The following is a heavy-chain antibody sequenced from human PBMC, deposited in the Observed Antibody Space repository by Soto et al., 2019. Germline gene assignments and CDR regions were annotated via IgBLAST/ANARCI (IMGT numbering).Heavy chain of an antibody. D-gene: IGHD1-1*01. Sequence: ASVKVSCKASGFTFTDYFIHWVRQAPGQGLEWMGWINPNSGGTHFSQRFEGRITMTRDTSITTVYMELSSLTSDDTALYFCGRDTKIQANAIQNGFWGQGTLVTVSS. CDR3: GRDTKIQANAIQNGF. V-gene: IGHV1-2*02. J-gene: IGHJ4*02. CDR1: GFTFTDYF. CDR2: INPNSGGT.